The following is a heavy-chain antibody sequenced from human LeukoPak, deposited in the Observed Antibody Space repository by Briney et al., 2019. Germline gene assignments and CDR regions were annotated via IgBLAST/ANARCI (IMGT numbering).Heavy chain of an antibody. Sequence: GGSLRLSCAASGFTFSSYGMHWVRQAPGKGLEWVAVIWYDGSNKYYADSVKGQFTISRDNSKNTLYLQMNSLRAEDTAVYYCARKDVDTAMVPKAGYYYYGMDVWGKGTTVTVSS. J-gene: IGHJ6*04. D-gene: IGHD5-18*01. CDR1: GFTFSSYG. CDR3: ARKDVDTAMVPKAGYYYYGMDV. V-gene: IGHV3-33*01. CDR2: IWYDGSNK.